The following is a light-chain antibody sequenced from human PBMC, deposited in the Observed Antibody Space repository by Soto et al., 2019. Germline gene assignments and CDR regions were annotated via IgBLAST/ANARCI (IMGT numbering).Light chain of an antibody. CDR2: GAS. V-gene: IGKV3-20*01. Sequence: MLSLSAGALSLKPGERATLFCRASQSVASRNLAWYQQKSGQAPRLLMYGASSRAIHTPDRFSGTGSGTDFTLTISGLEPEDFTVYYCQHFGDSLWPFGQGSIVDVK. CDR1: QSVASRN. J-gene: IGKJ1*01. CDR3: QHFGDSLWP.